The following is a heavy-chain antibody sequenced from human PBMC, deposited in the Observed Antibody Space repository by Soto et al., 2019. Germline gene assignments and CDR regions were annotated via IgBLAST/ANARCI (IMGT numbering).Heavy chain of an antibody. CDR3: ARSRYNWNEPTHSNWFDP. Sequence: QVQLVQSGAEVKKPGSSVNVSCKASGGTFSSYAISWVRQAPGQGLEWMGGIIPIFGTPNYAQKFQGRVTITADESTSTAYMELSSLRSEDTAVYYCARSRYNWNEPTHSNWFDPWGQGTLVTVSS. CDR2: IIPIFGTP. D-gene: IGHD1-1*01. CDR1: GGTFSSYA. J-gene: IGHJ5*02. V-gene: IGHV1-69*01.